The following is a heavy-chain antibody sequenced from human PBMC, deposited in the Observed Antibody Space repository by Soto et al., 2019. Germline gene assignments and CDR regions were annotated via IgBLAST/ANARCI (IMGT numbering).Heavy chain of an antibody. CDR3: ARCLTETVSDAFDI. J-gene: IGHJ3*02. D-gene: IGHD4-17*01. CDR2: INAGNGNT. V-gene: IGHV1-3*01. CDR1: GYTFTSYA. Sequence: ASVKVSCKASGYTFTSYAMHWVRQAPGQRLEWMGWINAGNGNTKYSQKFQGRVTVTRNTSASTAYMELSSLRSEDTAVYYCARCLTETVSDAFDIWGQEAMVTVSS.